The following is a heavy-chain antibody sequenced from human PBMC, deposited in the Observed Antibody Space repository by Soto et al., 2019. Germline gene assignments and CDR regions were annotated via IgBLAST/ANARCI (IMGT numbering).Heavy chain of an antibody. Sequence: EVQLVESGGDLVQPGGSLRLSCAVSGFTFSDHYMDWVRQAPGKGLEWVGRIRNIANSYTTDYAASGKCTFTISRDDSKNSLYLQLNRLQTEATAMYYCARRKIGTPPAVGGSWGQGTLVTVS. V-gene: IGHV3-72*01. CDR3: ARRKIGTPPAVGGS. D-gene: IGHD1-7*01. J-gene: IGHJ5*02. CDR1: GFTFSDHY. CDR2: IRNIANSYTT.